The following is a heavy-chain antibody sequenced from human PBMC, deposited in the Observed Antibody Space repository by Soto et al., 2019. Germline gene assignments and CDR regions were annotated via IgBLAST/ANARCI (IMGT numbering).Heavy chain of an antibody. V-gene: IGHV5-10-1*03. Sequence: EVQLVQSGAEMKKPGESLTISCRGSGYKFIGYWISWVRQMPGKGLAWVGRIDPSDSYTTYSPSFEGHVTISVDKSINTAYLQWRSLQASDTAKYYCVGHGNGTPFYFDFWGRGTLVPVSS. CDR1: GYKFIGYW. CDR2: IDPSDSYT. CDR3: VGHGNGTPFYFDF. J-gene: IGHJ4*02. D-gene: IGHD1-1*01.